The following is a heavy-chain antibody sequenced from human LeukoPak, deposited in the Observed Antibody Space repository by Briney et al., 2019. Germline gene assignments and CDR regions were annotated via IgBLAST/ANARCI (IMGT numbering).Heavy chain of an antibody. CDR3: AKESPVRVGFDY. CDR2: ISSASNTI. V-gene: IGHV3-48*01. CDR1: GFTFSSYS. D-gene: IGHD1-26*01. Sequence: GGSLRLSCAASGFTFSSYSMNWVRQAPGKGLEWVSYISSASNTIYYAGSVKGRFTISRDNSKNTLYLQMNSLRAEDTAVYYCAKESPVRVGFDYWGQGTLVTVSS. J-gene: IGHJ4*02.